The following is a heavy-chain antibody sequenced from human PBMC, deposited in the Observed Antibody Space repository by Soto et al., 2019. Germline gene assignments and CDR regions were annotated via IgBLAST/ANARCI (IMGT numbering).Heavy chain of an antibody. CDR2: IGDSGDTT. Sequence: GGSLRLSCAASGFTFGNFAMSWVRQAPGKGLEWVSGIGDSGDTTYYADSVKGRFTISRDNSQNTLSLQMNSLKAEDTVVYYCAKAYRTSMLYPLYNWFDPWGQGTLVTVSS. D-gene: IGHD2-8*01. V-gene: IGHV3-23*01. CDR3: AKAYRTSMLYPLYNWFDP. CDR1: GFTFGNFA. J-gene: IGHJ5*02.